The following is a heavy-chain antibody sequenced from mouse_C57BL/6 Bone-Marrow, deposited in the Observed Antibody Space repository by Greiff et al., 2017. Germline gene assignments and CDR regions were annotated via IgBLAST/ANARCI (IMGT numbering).Heavy chain of an antibody. CDR3: ARGGSGFAMDY. CDR1: GYSITSGYY. D-gene: IGHD3-2*02. CDR2: ISYDGSN. J-gene: IGHJ4*01. Sequence: EVKLVESGPGLVKPSQSLSLTCSVTGYSITSGYYWNWIRQFPGNKLEWMGYISYDGSNNYNPSLKNRISITRDTSKNQFFLKLNSVTTEDTATYYCARGGSGFAMDYWGQGTSVTVSS. V-gene: IGHV3-6*01.